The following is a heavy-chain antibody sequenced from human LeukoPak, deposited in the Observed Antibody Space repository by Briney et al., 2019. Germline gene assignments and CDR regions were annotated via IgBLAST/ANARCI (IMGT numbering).Heavy chain of an antibody. CDR3: ARDPRYCSGGSCYSDWFDP. J-gene: IGHJ5*02. V-gene: IGHV3-74*01. D-gene: IGHD2-15*01. CDR2: INSDGSST. CDR1: GFTFSSCW. Sequence: GGSLRLSCAASGFTFSSCWMHWVRQAPGKGLVWVSRINSDGSSTSYADSVKGRFTISRDNAKNTLYLQMNSLRAEDTAVYYCARDPRYCSGGSCYSDWFDPWGQGTLVTVSS.